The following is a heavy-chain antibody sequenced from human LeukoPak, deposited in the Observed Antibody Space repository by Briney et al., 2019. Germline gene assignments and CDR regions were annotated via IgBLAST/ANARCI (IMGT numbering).Heavy chain of an antibody. J-gene: IGHJ2*01. CDR1: GDSISSSNSY. CDR2: LYYSGSS. Sequence: ASETLSLTCTVSGDSISSSNSYRGWIRQPPGKGLEWIGSLYYSGSSYYNPSLKSRVTISADTSKNQFSLKLSSVTAADTAVYYCARKIAEQLAPGDWYFDLWGRGTLVTVSS. D-gene: IGHD6-6*01. V-gene: IGHV4-39*01. CDR3: ARKIAEQLAPGDWYFDL.